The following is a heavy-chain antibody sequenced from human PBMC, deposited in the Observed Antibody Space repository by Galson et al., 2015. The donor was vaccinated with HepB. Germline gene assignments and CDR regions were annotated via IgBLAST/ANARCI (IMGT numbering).Heavy chain of an antibody. J-gene: IGHJ4*02. CDR1: GGSISSYY. Sequence: ETLSLTCSVSGGSISSYYWSWIRQPPGKGLEWIGYISYIGSTNYNPSLKSRVIISVDTSENQLSLKLSSVTAADTAVYYCARGQSGYSYGYYFDNWGQGTLVTVSS. CDR2: ISYIGST. D-gene: IGHD5-18*01. V-gene: IGHV4-59*01. CDR3: ARGQSGYSYGYYFDN.